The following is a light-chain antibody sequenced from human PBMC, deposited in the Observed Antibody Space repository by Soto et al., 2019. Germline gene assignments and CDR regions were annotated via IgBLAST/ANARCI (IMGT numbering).Light chain of an antibody. Sequence: DVQMTQSPSSLSAFVGDRVTITCRASQGIAPYLAWFQQKPGKVPKLLIYATSTLQSGVPYRFSGSGSETDFTLTINSLQPEDVGTYYCQKYNSAPLTVGGGTKVDIK. J-gene: IGKJ4*01. CDR2: ATS. CDR3: QKYNSAPLT. V-gene: IGKV1-27*01. CDR1: QGIAPY.